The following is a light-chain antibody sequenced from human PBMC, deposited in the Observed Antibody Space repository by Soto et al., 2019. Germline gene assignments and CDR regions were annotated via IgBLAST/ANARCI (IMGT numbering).Light chain of an antibody. V-gene: IGKV1-5*03. J-gene: IGKJ2*01. CDR3: QQYSSYSPYT. CDR1: QSVYSW. Sequence: DTQMTQSPSTLSASVGDRVTITCRASQSVYSWLAWYQQKPGKAPKLLISEASTLQSGVPSRFAGSGSGTEFTLAISRLQPDDFATYYCQQYSSYSPYTFGQGTKVDIK. CDR2: EAS.